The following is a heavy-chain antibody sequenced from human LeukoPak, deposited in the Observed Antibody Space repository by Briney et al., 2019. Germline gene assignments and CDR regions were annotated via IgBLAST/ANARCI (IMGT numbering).Heavy chain of an antibody. V-gene: IGHV4-39*01. J-gene: IGHJ4*02. CDR1: GGSISSSSYY. CDR2: ICYSGST. D-gene: IGHD6-19*01. Sequence: SETLSLTCTVSGGSISSSSYYWGWIRQPPGKGLERIGSICYSGSTYYNPSLKSRVTISVDTSKNQFSLKLSSVTAADTAVYYCARRWEDSGWSGGFDYWGQGTLVTVSS. CDR3: ARRWEDSGWSGGFDY.